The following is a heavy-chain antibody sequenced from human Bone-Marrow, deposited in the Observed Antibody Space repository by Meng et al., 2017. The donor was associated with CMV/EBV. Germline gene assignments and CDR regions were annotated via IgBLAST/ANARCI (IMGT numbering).Heavy chain of an antibody. D-gene: IGHD2-2*01. CDR3: ASGEDCSSTSCKEAFYYYGMDV. CDR2: IIPIFGTA. V-gene: IGHV1-69*05. Sequence: SVKVSCKASGGTFSSYAISWVRQAPGQGLEWMGGIIPIFGTANYAQKFQGRVTITTDESTSTAYMELSSLRSEETAVYYCASGEDCSSTSCKEAFYYYGMDVWGQGTTVTVSS. CDR1: GGTFSSYA. J-gene: IGHJ6*02.